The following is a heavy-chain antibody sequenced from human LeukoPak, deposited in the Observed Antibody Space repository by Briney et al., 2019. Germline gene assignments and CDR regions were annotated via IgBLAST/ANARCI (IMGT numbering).Heavy chain of an antibody. J-gene: IGHJ6*03. CDR2: IRYDGSNK. CDR3: ARGDCTNGVCYNPYYYYYYMDV. V-gene: IGHV3-30*02. CDR1: GFTFSSYG. D-gene: IGHD2-8*01. Sequence: GGSLRLSCAASGFTFSSYGMHWVRQAPGKGLEWVAFIRYDGSNKYYADSVKGRFTISRDNAKNSLYLQMNSLRAEDTAVYYCARGDCTNGVCYNPYYYYYYMDVWGKGTTVTVSS.